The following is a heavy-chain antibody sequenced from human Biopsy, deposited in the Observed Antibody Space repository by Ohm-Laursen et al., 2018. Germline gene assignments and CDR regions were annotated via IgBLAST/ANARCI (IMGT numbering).Heavy chain of an antibody. CDR3: AKRGVERGRPLAY. CDR2: ISPKSGGT. D-gene: IGHD1-1*01. CDR1: GFSFTGYY. Sequence: ASVKVSCKASGFSFTGYYIHWVRQAPGQGLEWMGWISPKSGGTNYAQKFQGNITMTKNTSMSTAYMEMSRLRSDDTAVYYCAKRGVERGRPLAYWGQGTLVTVSS. J-gene: IGHJ4*02. V-gene: IGHV1-2*02.